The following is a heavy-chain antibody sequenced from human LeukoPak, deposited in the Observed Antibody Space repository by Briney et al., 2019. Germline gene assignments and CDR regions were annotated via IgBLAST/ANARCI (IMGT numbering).Heavy chain of an antibody. CDR2: IYTSGST. D-gene: IGHD1-7*01. CDR1: GGSISSYY. J-gene: IGHJ6*03. V-gene: IGHV4-4*07. CDR3: ARDPGWNYRYYYYYMDV. Sequence: SETLSLTCTVSGGSISSYYWSWIRQPAGKGLEWIGRIYTSGSTNYNPSLKSRVTMSVDTSKNQFSLKLSSVTAADTAVYYCARDPGWNYRYYYYYMDVWGKGTTVTVSS.